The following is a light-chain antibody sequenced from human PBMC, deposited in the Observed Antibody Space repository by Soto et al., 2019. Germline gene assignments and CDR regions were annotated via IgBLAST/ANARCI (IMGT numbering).Light chain of an antibody. V-gene: IGLV2-14*01. CDR1: SSDVGGYNY. J-gene: IGLJ1*01. CDR2: EVS. Sequence: QSVLTQPASVSRSPGQSITISCTGTSSDVGGYNYVSWYQQHPGKAPKLMIYEVSNRPSGVSHRFSGSKSGNTASLTISGLLAEDEAHYYCSSYTYSSTPYVFGTGTKLTVL. CDR3: SSYTYSSTPYV.